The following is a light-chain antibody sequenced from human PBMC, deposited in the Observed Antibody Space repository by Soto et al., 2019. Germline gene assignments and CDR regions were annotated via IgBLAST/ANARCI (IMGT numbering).Light chain of an antibody. CDR1: QSGSSY. CDR2: ATS. V-gene: IGKV3-20*01. J-gene: IGKJ1*01. CDR3: HQFGYSPRT. Sequence: ETVLTQSPTTLSLSPGERATLSCRASQSGSSYLAWYQQKPGQAPRLLIFATSRRATDIPDRFSGSGSGTDFTLAIRRLEPEDFAVYYCHQFGYSPRTFAQGTKVDIK.